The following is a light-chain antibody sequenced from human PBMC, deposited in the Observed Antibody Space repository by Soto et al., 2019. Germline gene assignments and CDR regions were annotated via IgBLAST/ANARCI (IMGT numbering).Light chain of an antibody. V-gene: IGLV2-14*01. J-gene: IGLJ1*01. Sequence: QSALTQPASVSGSPGQSITISCTGTSSDVGGYNYVSWYQQHPGKAPKLMIYDVSNRPSGVSNRFSGSKSGNTASLTISGLQAEDEAEYYCSSYTSNTTPLVFGTGTKVTVL. CDR3: SSYTSNTTPLV. CDR2: DVS. CDR1: SSDVGGYNY.